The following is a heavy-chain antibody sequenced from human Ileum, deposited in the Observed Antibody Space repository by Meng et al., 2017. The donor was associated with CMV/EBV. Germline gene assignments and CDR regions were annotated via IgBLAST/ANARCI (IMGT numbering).Heavy chain of an antibody. D-gene: IGHD2-2*01. CDR2: ISGSGGST. Sequence: GGSLRLSCAASGFTFSSYAMSWVRQAPGKGLEWVSGISGSGGSTYYADSVKGRFTISRDNSKNTLYLQMNSLRVEDTAVYYCAKDRDVVVPAASWGYYGMDVWGQGTTVTVS. J-gene: IGHJ6*02. V-gene: IGHV3-23*01. CDR1: GFTFSSYA. CDR3: AKDRDVVVPAASWGYYGMDV.